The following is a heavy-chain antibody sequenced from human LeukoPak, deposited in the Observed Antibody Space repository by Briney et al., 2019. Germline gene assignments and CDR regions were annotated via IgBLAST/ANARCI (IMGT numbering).Heavy chain of an antibody. CDR1: GYTFTGYY. Sequence: ASVKVSCKASGYTFTGYYMRWVRQAPGQGLEWMGWINPNSGGTNYAQKFQGRVTMTRDTSISTAYMELSRLRSDDTAVYYCASRDSSGPEYFQHWGQGTLVTVSS. D-gene: IGHD3-22*01. V-gene: IGHV1-2*02. CDR2: INPNSGGT. CDR3: ASRDSSGPEYFQH. J-gene: IGHJ1*01.